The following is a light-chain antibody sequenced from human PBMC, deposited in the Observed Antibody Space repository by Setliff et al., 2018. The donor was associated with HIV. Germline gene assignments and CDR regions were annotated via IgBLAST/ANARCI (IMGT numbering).Light chain of an antibody. J-gene: IGLJ1*01. V-gene: IGLV2-11*01. CDR3: CSYAGSFYV. CDR2: DVS. CDR1: SSDVGGYNY. Sequence: SALTQPRAVSGSPGQSVTISCTGTSSDVGGYNYVSWYHQHPGKAPKLMTYDVSQRPSGVPDRFSGSKSGNTASLTISGLQAEDEAAYYCCSYAGSFYVFGTGTKVTVL.